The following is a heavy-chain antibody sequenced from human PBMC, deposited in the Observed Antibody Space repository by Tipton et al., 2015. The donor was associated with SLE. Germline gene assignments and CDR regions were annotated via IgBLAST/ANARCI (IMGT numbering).Heavy chain of an antibody. J-gene: IGHJ5*02. CDR1: GFTFSSYAM. CDR3: ASRYLTFNTAEDWFDP. CDR2: IYYSGST. D-gene: IGHD5-18*01. Sequence: LRLSCAASGFTFSSYAMSWVRQPPGKGLEWIGYIYYSGSTYYNPSLKSRVTISVDTSKNQFSLKLSSVTAADTAESFCASRYLTFNTAEDWFDPWGQGTLVTVSS. V-gene: IGHV4-59*12.